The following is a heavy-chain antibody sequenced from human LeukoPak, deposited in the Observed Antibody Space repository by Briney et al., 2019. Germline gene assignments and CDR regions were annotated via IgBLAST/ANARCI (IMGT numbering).Heavy chain of an antibody. J-gene: IGHJ4*02. CDR3: ARESGAAKIGQMLNY. V-gene: IGHV3-30*02. CDR1: GLMFSTSG. Sequence: PGGSLRLSCAASGLMFSTSGMHWVRQAPGKGLEWVAFIQYDGSEIYYADSLKGRFTISRDNSKNTLYLQMNSLRAEDTAAFYCARESGAAKIGQMLNYWGQGTLVTVSS. CDR2: IQYDGSEI. D-gene: IGHD3-10*02.